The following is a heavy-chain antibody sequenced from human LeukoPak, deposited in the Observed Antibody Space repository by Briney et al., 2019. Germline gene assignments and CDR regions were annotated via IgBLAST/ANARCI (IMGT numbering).Heavy chain of an antibody. CDR1: GGSISSYY. J-gene: IGHJ6*02. CDR3: ARGYYDFWSGTASPLYYYYGMDV. V-gene: IGHV4-59*01. D-gene: IGHD3-3*01. Sequence: SETLSLTCTVSGGSISSYYWSWIRQPPGKGLEWIGYIYYSGSTNYNPSLKSRVTISVDTSKNQFSPKLSSVTAADTAVYYCARGYYDFWSGTASPLYYYYGMDVWGQGTTVTVSS. CDR2: IYYSGST.